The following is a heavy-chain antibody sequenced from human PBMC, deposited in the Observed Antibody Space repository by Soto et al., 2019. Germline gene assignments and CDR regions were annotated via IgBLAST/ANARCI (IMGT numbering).Heavy chain of an antibody. CDR3: AKGFDYGDTKHIDH. J-gene: IGHJ4*02. CDR1: GFGFSTHA. CDR2: ITNTGCTT. Sequence: EVQLLESGGALVQPGGSLRLSCAASGFGFSTHALTWVRQAPGKGLEWLSSITNTGCTTHYADSVKGRFTIFRENSRNTLHLQMNNLRVDDTAIYYCAKGFDYGDTKHIDHWGQGTLVTVSS. V-gene: IGHV3-23*01. D-gene: IGHD4-17*01.